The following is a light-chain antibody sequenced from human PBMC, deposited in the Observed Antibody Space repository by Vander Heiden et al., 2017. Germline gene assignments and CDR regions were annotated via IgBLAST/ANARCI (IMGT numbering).Light chain of an antibody. CDR3: QQSYTTPPA. CDR1: QSISSY. V-gene: IGKV1-39*01. Sequence: DIQMTQSPSSLSASVGDRVTITCPASQSISSYLNWYQQKPGKAPKLLIYAASSLQSGVPSRFRGSRSGTDFTLTISSLQPEDFATYYCQQSYTTPPAFGQGTKVELK. J-gene: IGKJ1*01. CDR2: AAS.